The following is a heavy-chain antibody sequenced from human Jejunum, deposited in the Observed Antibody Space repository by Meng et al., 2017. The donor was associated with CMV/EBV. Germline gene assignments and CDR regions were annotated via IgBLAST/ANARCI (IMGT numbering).Heavy chain of an antibody. D-gene: IGHD2/OR15-2a*01. CDR1: GFTSSRSG. V-gene: IGHV3-30*02. CDR3: AKNRDGIDS. CDR2: IHYAWDSQ. Sequence: QVQLVESGGGVVLPGGSLRLSCVTFGFTSSRSGMHWVRQAPGKPLEWVSFIHYAWDSQYYADSVKGRFTISRDDSRNTVYLQMNSLTTEDTAVYYCAKNRDGIDSWGQGTLVTVSS. J-gene: IGHJ4*02.